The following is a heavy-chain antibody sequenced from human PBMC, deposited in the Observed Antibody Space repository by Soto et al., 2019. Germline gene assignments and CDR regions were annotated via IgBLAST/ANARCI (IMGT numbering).Heavy chain of an antibody. V-gene: IGHV4-30-4*01. CDR1: GGSISSGDYY. J-gene: IGHJ4*02. CDR3: AGSVDTAMVTDY. CDR2: IYYSGST. Sequence: SETLSLTCTVSGGSISSGDYYWSWIRQPPGKGLEWIGYIYYSGSTYYNPSLKSRVTISVDTSKNQFSLKLSSVTAADTAVYYCAGSVDTAMVTDYWGQGTLVTVSS. D-gene: IGHD5-18*01.